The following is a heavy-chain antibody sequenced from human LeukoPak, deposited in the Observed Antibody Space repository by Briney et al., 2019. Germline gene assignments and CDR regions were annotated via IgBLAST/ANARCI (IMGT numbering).Heavy chain of an antibody. CDR3: ARGALRLLEWFPTEGPAYFDY. CDR2: IYHSGST. Sequence: SETLSLTCAVSGGSISSGGYSWSWIRQPPGKGLEWIGYIYHSGSTYYNPSLKSRVTISVDRSKNQFSLKLSSVTAADTAVYYCARGALRLLEWFPTEGPAYFDYWGQGTLVTVSS. J-gene: IGHJ4*02. V-gene: IGHV4-30-2*01. D-gene: IGHD3-3*01. CDR1: GGSISSGGYS.